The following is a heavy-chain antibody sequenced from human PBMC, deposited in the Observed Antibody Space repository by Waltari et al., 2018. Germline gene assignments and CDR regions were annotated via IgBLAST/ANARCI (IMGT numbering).Heavy chain of an antibody. CDR2: INPNSGGT. CDR1: GYTFTGYY. Sequence: QVQLVQSGAEVKKPGASVKVSCKASGYTFTGYYMHWVRQAPGQGLEWMGRINPNSGGTNYAQKFQGRVTMTRDTSISTAYMELSRLRSDDTAVYYCARDPGTTRPADYFDYWGQGTLVTVSS. D-gene: IGHD1-1*01. V-gene: IGHV1-2*06. CDR3: ARDPGTTRPADYFDY. J-gene: IGHJ4*02.